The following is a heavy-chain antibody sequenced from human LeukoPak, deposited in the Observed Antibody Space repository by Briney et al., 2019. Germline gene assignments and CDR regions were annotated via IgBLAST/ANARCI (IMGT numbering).Heavy chain of an antibody. CDR2: TSWKSGNV. CDR3: AKGHRATVTPAAFDI. D-gene: IGHD4-17*01. J-gene: IGHJ3*02. CDR1: GFTFDDYA. Sequence: GRSLRLSCAASGFTFDDYAIHWVRQAPGKGLEWDSGTSWKSGNVGYADSVKGRFTISRDNAKNSLYLQMNSLRAEDTALYYCAKGHRATVTPAAFDIWGQGTMVTVSS. V-gene: IGHV3-9*01.